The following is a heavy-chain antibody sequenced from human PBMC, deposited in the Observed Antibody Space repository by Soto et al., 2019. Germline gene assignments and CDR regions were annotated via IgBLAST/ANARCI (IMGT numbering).Heavy chain of an antibody. CDR1: GFTFSNYG. J-gene: IGHJ4*02. CDR2: IRYDGNNK. D-gene: IGHD2-21*01. Sequence: VGSLRLSCAASGFTFSNYGMHWVRQAPGKGLEWVAVIRYDGNNKYYADSVKGRFTISRDNSNNTLYVQMTSLRAEDTAVYYCARGLHSLFDYWGQGTLVTVSS. V-gene: IGHV3-33*01. CDR3: ARGLHSLFDY.